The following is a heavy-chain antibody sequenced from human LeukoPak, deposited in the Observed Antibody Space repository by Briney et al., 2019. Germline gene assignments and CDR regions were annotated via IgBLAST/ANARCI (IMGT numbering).Heavy chain of an antibody. CDR3: ARGANQNYDFWSGYWGYFDY. CDR2: IYHSGST. J-gene: IGHJ4*02. D-gene: IGHD3-3*01. Sequence: SETLSLTCAVYGGSFSGDFWSWIRQPPGKGLEWIGSIYHSGSTYYNPSLKSRVTISVDTSKNQFSLKLSSVTAADTAVYYCARGANQNYDFWSGYWGYFDYWGQGTLVTVSS. CDR1: GGSFSGDF. V-gene: IGHV4-34*01.